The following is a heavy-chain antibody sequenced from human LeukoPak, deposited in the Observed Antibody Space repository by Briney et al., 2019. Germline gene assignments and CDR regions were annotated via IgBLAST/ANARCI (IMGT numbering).Heavy chain of an antibody. Sequence: SETLSPTCTVSGGSISSSSYYWGWIRQPPGKGLEWIGSIYYSGSTYYNPSLKSRVTISVDTSKNQFSLKLSSVTAADTAVYYCARRPITMVRGVITYYFDYWGQGTLVTVSS. CDR3: ARRPITMVRGVITYYFDY. CDR1: GGSISSSSYY. V-gene: IGHV4-39*01. CDR2: IYYSGST. D-gene: IGHD3-10*01. J-gene: IGHJ4*02.